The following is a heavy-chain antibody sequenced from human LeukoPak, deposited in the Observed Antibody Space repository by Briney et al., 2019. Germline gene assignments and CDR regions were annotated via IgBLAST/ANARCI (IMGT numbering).Heavy chain of an antibody. J-gene: IGHJ4*02. V-gene: IGHV4-4*02. CDR2: IYHSGST. Sequence: PSETLSLTCAVSGGSISSSNWWSWVRQPPGKGLEWIGEIYHSGSTNYNPSLKSRVTISVDKSKNQFSLKLSSVTAADTAAYYCARSIWFGELFSVYWGQGTLVTVSS. CDR3: ARSIWFGELFSVY. CDR1: GGSISSSNW. D-gene: IGHD3-10*01.